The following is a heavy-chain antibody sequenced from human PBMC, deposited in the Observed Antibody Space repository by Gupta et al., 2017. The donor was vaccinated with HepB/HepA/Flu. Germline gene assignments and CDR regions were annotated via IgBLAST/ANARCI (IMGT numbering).Heavy chain of an antibody. D-gene: IGHD2-2*01. CDR1: GGTFSNYA. CDR3: ARDLGGAVVVPASAAPRNDY. CDR2: IIPIFGTA. J-gene: IGHJ4*02. Sequence: QVQLVQSGAEVKKPGSSVKVSCKASGGTFSNYAISWVRQAPGQGLEWMGGIIPIFGTANYAQKFQGRVTITADESTSTAYMELSSLRSEDTAVYYCARDLGGAVVVPASAAPRNDYWGQGTLVTVSS. V-gene: IGHV1-69*01.